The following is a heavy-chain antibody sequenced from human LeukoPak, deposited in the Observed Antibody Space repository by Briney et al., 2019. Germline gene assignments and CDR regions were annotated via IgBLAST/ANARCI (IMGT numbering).Heavy chain of an antibody. D-gene: IGHD6-19*01. Sequence: PGGSLRLSCAASGFTFSSYSMNWVRQAPGKGLEWVSSISSSSSYIYYADSVKGRFTISRDNAKNSLYLQMNSLRAEDTALYYCAKDTVAAVLGFDYWGQGTLVTVSS. J-gene: IGHJ4*02. V-gene: IGHV3-21*04. CDR3: AKDTVAAVLGFDY. CDR2: ISSSSSYI. CDR1: GFTFSSYS.